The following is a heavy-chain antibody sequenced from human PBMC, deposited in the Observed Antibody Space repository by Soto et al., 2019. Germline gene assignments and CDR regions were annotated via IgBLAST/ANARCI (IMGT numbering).Heavy chain of an antibody. CDR1: GCFLSESY. D-gene: IGHD3-16*01. Sequence: WGTLSLTCAVYGCFLSESYWTWMRQPPWKGLEWIGEINHVGGTNYNPSLKSRVTMSVDTSQNQFSLRLISVTAADTAMYFCVRIRYQLPSSVLWLDPWGQGTPVTVSS. CDR2: INHVGGT. CDR3: VRIRYQLPSSVLWLDP. V-gene: IGHV4-34*01. J-gene: IGHJ5*02.